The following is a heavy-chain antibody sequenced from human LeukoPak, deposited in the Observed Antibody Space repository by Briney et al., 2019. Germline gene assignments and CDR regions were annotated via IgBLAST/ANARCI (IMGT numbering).Heavy chain of an antibody. CDR2: IYYSGST. CDR3: ARADYYDSSGAIDY. Sequence: SETLSLTCTVSGGSISSYYWSWIRQPPGKGLEWIGYIYYSGSTNYNPSLKSRVTISVDTSKNQLSLKLSSVTAADTAVYYCARADYYDSSGAIDYWGQGTLVTVSS. V-gene: IGHV4-59*01. D-gene: IGHD3-22*01. J-gene: IGHJ4*02. CDR1: GGSISSYY.